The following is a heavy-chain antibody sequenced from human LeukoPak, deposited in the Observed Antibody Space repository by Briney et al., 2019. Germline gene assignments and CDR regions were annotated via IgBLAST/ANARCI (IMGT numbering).Heavy chain of an antibody. CDR3: TTGVDSSAYYYEYFDY. D-gene: IGHD3-22*01. CDR1: GFTFTNYW. Sequence: GGSLRLSCAVSGFTFTNYWMSWVRQAPGKGLEWIGRIKSKTDGATTDYAAPVKGRFTISRDDSKNTLYLQMNSLKTEDTAVYYCTTGVDSSAYYYEYFDYWGQGTLVTVSS. J-gene: IGHJ4*02. V-gene: IGHV3-15*01. CDR2: IKSKTDGATT.